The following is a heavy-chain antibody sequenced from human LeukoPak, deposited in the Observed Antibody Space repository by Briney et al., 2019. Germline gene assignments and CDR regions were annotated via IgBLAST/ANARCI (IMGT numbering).Heavy chain of an antibody. D-gene: IGHD4-17*01. V-gene: IGHV4-30-2*01. Sequence: PSQTLSLTCAVSGGSISSGGYSWSWIRQPPGKGLEWIGYIYHSGSTYYNPSLKSRVTISVDRSKNQFSLKLSSVTAADTAVYYCTRDRYGDHTYFDYWGQGTLVTVSS. CDR3: TRDRYGDHTYFDY. J-gene: IGHJ4*02. CDR1: GGSISSGGYS. CDR2: IYHSGST.